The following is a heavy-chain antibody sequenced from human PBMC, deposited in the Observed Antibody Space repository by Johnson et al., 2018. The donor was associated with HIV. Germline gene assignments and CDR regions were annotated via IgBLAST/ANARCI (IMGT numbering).Heavy chain of an antibody. CDR2: ISSSGSTI. J-gene: IGHJ3*02. CDR3: AKGFGASSGAFDI. V-gene: IGHV3-11*04. D-gene: IGHD3-10*01. Sequence: QVQLVESGGGLVTPGGSLRLSCAASGFTFTDYYMSWIRQAPGKGLEWVSYISSSGSTIFYADSVKGRFTISRDNSKNTLYLQMNSLRAEDTAVYYCAKGFGASSGAFDIWGQGTMVTVSS. CDR1: GFTFTDYY.